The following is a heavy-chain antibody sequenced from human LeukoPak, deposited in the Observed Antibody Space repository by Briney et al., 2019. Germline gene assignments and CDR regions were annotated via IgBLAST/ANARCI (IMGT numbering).Heavy chain of an antibody. CDR3: ARAGQRVSFGGVFYYYDT. D-gene: IGHD3-16*01. J-gene: IGHJ4*02. CDR1: GDTFSSFP. CDR2: IIPMLGIT. V-gene: IGHV1-69*04. Sequence: GASVKVSCKASGDTFSSFPISWVRQAPGQGLEWVGRIIPMLGITNHAQNLQGRVRITADQSTTTAYMELTSLRSDDTAVYYCARAGQRVSFGGVFYYYDTWSQGTLVTVSS.